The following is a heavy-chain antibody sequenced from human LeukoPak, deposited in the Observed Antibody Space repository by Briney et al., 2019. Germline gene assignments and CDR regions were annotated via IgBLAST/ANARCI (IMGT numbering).Heavy chain of an antibody. CDR2: FDPEDGET. D-gene: IGHD1-26*01. J-gene: IGHJ5*02. CDR3: ATGVRSGSYTRDGFDP. CDR1: GYTLTELS. Sequence: GASVKVSYKVSGYTLTELSMHWVRQAAGKGLEWLGGFDPEDGETIYAQKFQGRVTMTEDTSTDTDYMELSSLKSEDPAVYYCATGVRSGSYTRDGFDPWCQGTLVTVSS. V-gene: IGHV1-24*01.